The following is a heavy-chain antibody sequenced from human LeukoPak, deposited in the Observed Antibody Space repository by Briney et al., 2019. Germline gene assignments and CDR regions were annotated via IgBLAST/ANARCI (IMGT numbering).Heavy chain of an antibody. Sequence: PGGSLRLSCAASGLTFSVAGMHWVRQAPGKGLEWVSAITGNGGSTYYADSVKGRFTISSDNSKSTLYLQMNRLRAEDTAIYYCAKRSCSGTTCYPLDYWGQGTLVTVSS. CDR3: AKRSCSGTTCYPLDY. D-gene: IGHD6-19*01. CDR2: ITGNGGST. CDR1: GLTFSVAG. J-gene: IGHJ4*02. V-gene: IGHV3-23*01.